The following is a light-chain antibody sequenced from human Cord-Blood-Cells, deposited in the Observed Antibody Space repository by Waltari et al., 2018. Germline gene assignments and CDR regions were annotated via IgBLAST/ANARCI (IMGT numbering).Light chain of an antibody. CDR3: SSYTSSSTLE. CDR1: SSDVGGYNY. V-gene: IGLV2-14*01. CDR2: DVS. J-gene: IGLJ3*02. Sequence: QSALTQPASVSGSPGQSITISCTGTSSDVGGYNYVSWYQQHPGKAPKLMIYDVSKRASGVSNRFSGSKSGNTASLTISGLQAEDEADYYCSSYTSSSTLEFGGGTKLTVL.